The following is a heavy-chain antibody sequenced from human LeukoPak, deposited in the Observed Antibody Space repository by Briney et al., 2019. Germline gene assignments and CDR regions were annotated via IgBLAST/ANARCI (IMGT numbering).Heavy chain of an antibody. D-gene: IGHD2-8*01. Sequence: AGRSLRLSGAASGFTFDDYAMHWVRQAPGKGLEWVSGISWNSGSIGYPDSVKGRFTISRDNAKNSLYLQMNSLRAEDTALYYCAKSNPDPPLPGYCTNGVCHYYFDYWGQGTLVTVSS. CDR2: ISWNSGSI. J-gene: IGHJ4*02. CDR1: GFTFDDYA. V-gene: IGHV3-9*01. CDR3: AKSNPDPPLPGYCTNGVCHYYFDY.